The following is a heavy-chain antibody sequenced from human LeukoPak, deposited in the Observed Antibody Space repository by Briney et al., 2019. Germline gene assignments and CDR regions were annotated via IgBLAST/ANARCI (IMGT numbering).Heavy chain of an antibody. V-gene: IGHV3-21*01. J-gene: IGHJ4*02. CDR2: ISSSSSYI. Sequence: GSLRLSCAASGFTFSSYSMNWVRQAPGKGLEWVSSISSSSSYIYYADSVKGRFTISRDNAKNSLYLQMNSLRAEDTAVYYCARDFGYCSGGSCRLDYWGQGTLVTVSS. CDR1: GFTFSSYS. D-gene: IGHD2-15*01. CDR3: ARDFGYCSGGSCRLDY.